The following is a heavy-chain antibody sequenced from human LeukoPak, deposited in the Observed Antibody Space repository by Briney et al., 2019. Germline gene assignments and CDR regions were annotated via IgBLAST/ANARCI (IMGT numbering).Heavy chain of an antibody. CDR3: AYSSGWYDDAFDI. J-gene: IGHJ3*02. V-gene: IGHV3-7*01. CDR1: RFTFSSYW. D-gene: IGHD6-19*01. CDR2: IKQDGSEK. Sequence: GGSLRLSCAASRFTFSSYWMSWVRQAPGKGLEWVANIKQDGSEKYYVDSVKGRFTISRDNAKNSLYLQMNSLRAEDTAVYYCAYSSGWYDDAFDIWGQGTMVTVSS.